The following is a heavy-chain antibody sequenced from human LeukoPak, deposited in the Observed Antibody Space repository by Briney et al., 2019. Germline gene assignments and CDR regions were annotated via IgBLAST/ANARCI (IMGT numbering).Heavy chain of an antibody. Sequence: GGSLRLSCAASGFTFGSYAMSWVRQAPGKGLEWVSAISGSGGSTYYADSVKGRFTISRDNSKNTLYLQMNSLRAEDTAVYYCAKAVAAAGPNHDAFDIWGQGTMVTVSS. D-gene: IGHD6-13*01. V-gene: IGHV3-23*01. J-gene: IGHJ3*02. CDR1: GFTFGSYA. CDR3: AKAVAAAGPNHDAFDI. CDR2: ISGSGGST.